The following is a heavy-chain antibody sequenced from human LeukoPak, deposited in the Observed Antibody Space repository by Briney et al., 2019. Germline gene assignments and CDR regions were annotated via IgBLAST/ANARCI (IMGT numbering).Heavy chain of an antibody. J-gene: IGHJ3*02. CDR2: ISSSSSTI. Sequence: PGGSLRLSCAASGFTFSSYSMNWVRQAPGKGLEWVSHISSSSSTIYYADSVKGRFTISRDNAKNSLYLQMNSLRDEDTAVYYCARDRGYGDYVYAFDIWGQGTMVTVSS. CDR3: ARDRGYGDYVYAFDI. V-gene: IGHV3-48*02. D-gene: IGHD4-17*01. CDR1: GFTFSSYS.